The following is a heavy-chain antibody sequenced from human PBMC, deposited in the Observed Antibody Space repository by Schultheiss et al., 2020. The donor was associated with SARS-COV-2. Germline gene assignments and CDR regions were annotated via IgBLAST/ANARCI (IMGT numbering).Heavy chain of an antibody. V-gene: IGHV4-61*05. CDR1: GGSISTSSYY. CDR3: ARDYYDSSGYGYYYYGMDV. Sequence: SETLSLTCAVSGGSISTSSYYWAWVRQPPGKGLEWIGYIDYTGSTNYNPALKSRVTISVDTSKNQFSLKLSSVTAADTAVYYCARDYYDSSGYGYYYYGMDVWGQGTTVTVSS. CDR2: IDYTGST. J-gene: IGHJ6*02. D-gene: IGHD3-22*01.